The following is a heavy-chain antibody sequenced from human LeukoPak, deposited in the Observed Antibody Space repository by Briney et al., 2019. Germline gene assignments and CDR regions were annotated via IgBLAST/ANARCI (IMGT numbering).Heavy chain of an antibody. V-gene: IGHV4-38-2*01. CDR2: IYHSGST. CDR1: GYSISSGYY. CDR3: ARQVGAYAFDI. Sequence: PSETLSLTCAVSGYSISSGYYWGWIRQPPGKGLEWIGSIYHSGSTYYNPSLKSRVTISVDTSKNQFSLKLSSVTAADSAAYYCARQVGAYAFDIWGQGTMVTVSS. J-gene: IGHJ3*02. D-gene: IGHD1-26*01.